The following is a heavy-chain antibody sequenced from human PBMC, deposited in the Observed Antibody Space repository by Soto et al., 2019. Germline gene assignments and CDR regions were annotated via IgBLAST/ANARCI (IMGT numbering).Heavy chain of an antibody. J-gene: IGHJ4*02. Sequence: GESLKISCAASGFSFSNAWMNWVRQAPGKGLEWVGRIKSKTDGGTTDYAAPVKGRFTISRDDSKNTLYLQMNSLKTEDTAVYYCTTDSPKAAAAPEAGYWGQGTLVTVSS. CDR3: TTDSPKAAAAPEAGY. V-gene: IGHV3-15*07. D-gene: IGHD6-13*01. CDR2: IKSKTDGGTT. CDR1: GFSFSNAW.